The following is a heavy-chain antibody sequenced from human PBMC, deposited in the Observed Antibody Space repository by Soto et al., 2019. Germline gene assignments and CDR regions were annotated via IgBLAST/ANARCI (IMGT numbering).Heavy chain of an antibody. D-gene: IGHD1-26*01. J-gene: IGHJ4*02. CDR1: GFTFSTYS. V-gene: IGHV3-48*01. Sequence: EVQLVESGGGLVQPGGSLRLSCAASGFTFSTYSMNWVRQAPGKGLEWVSYISGSSSTIYYADSVQGRFTISRDNAKNSLDLQMNSLRAEDTAVYYCASPNGGGATRTFDYWGQGTLVTVSS. CDR2: ISGSSSTI. CDR3: ASPNGGGATRTFDY.